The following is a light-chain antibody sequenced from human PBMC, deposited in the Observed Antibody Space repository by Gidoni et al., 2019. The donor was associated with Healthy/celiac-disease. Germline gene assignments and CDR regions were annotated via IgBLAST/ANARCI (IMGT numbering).Light chain of an antibody. CDR1: SSNIGSNY. J-gene: IGLJ2*01. V-gene: IGLV1-47*01. Sequence: QSVLTPPPSASGPPGQRVTISCSGSSSNIGSNYVYWYQQLPGTAPKLLIYRNNQRPSGVPDRFSGSKSGTSASLAISGLRSEDEADYYCAAWDDSLSGPHVVFGGGTKLTVL. CDR2: RNN. CDR3: AAWDDSLSGPHVV.